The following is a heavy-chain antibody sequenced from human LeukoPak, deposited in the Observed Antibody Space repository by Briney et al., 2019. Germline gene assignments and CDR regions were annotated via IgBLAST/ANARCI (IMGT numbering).Heavy chain of an antibody. D-gene: IGHD3-3*01. J-gene: IGHJ5*02. CDR2: IYYSGST. V-gene: IGHV4-59*01. CDR3: ASMGKGPYDFWSGYYGFWFDP. Sequence: SETLSLTCTVSGGPISSYYWSWIRQPPGKGLEWIGYIYYSGSTNYNPSLKSRVTISVDTSKNQFSLKLSSVTAADTAVYYCASMGKGPYDFWSGYYGFWFDPWGQGTLVTVSS. CDR1: GGPISSYY.